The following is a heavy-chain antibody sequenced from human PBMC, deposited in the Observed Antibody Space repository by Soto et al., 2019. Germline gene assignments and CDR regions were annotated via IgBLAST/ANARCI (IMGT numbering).Heavy chain of an antibody. CDR2: IFHSGGT. V-gene: IGHV4-4*02. J-gene: IGHJ6*02. CDR1: GGSITITNW. Sequence: SETLSLTCAVSGGSITITNWWNWVRQPPGKGLEWIGEIFHSGGTNYNPSLKSRVTMSVDKSKNQFSLNLSSVTAADTAMYYCATRTYYGDRCMDVWGQGTTVT. D-gene: IGHD4-17*01. CDR3: ATRTYYGDRCMDV.